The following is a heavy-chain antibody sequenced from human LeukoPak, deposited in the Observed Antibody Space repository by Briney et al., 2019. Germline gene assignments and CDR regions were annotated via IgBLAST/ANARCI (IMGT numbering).Heavy chain of an antibody. CDR2: IYYSGST. CDR1: GGSISSGGYS. V-gene: IGHV4-30-2*05. Sequence: PSETLSLTCAISGGSISSGGYSWSWIRQPPGKGLECIGHIYYSGSTYYNPSLKSRVTISVDTSKNQFSLKLSSVTAADTAVYYCARGRGVPYYYDSSGYYPADYWGQGTLVTVSS. D-gene: IGHD3-22*01. J-gene: IGHJ4*02. CDR3: ARGRGVPYYYDSSGYYPADY.